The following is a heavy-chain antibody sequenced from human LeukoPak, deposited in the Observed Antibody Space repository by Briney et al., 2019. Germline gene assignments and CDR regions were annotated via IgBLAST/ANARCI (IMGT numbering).Heavy chain of an antibody. V-gene: IGHV4-39*07. CDR3: ASLKAISGSYYGDDY. CDR2: IFYSGST. Sequence: SETLSLTCTVSGGSISTSNYYWGWIRQPPGKGLEWIGNIFYSGSTYYSPSLKSRVTISLDTSRNQFSLKLNSVTAADTAVYYCASLKAISGSYYGDDYWGQGTLVTVSS. D-gene: IGHD1-26*01. CDR1: GGSISTSNYY. J-gene: IGHJ4*02.